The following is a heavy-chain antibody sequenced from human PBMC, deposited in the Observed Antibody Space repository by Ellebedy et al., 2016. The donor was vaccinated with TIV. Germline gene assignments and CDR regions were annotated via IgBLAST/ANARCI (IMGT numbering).Heavy chain of an antibody. CDR1: GGTFSSYA. CDR3: AIDQFWSGYWGRNAFDI. V-gene: IGHV1-69*04. CDR2: IIPILGIA. Sequence: AASVKVSCKASGGTFSSYAISWVRQAPGQGLEWMGRIIPILGIANYAQKFQGRVTITADKSTSTAYMELSSLRSEDTAVYYCAIDQFWSGYWGRNAFDIWGQGTMVTVSS. D-gene: IGHD3-3*01. J-gene: IGHJ3*02.